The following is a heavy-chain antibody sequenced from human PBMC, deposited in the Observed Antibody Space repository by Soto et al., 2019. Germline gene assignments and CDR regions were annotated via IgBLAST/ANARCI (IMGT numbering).Heavy chain of an antibody. J-gene: IGHJ4*02. CDR2: ISGSDGST. V-gene: IGHV3-23*01. Sequence: GSLRLSCVASGFSFSSHAMSWVRQAPGKGLEWVSVISGSDGSTYYADSVKGRFTISRDNSKNTLYLQMNSLRAEDTAVYYCAKDRERDAWYEDYWGQGTLVTVSS. CDR1: GFSFSSHA. CDR3: AKDRERDAWYEDY. D-gene: IGHD6-13*01.